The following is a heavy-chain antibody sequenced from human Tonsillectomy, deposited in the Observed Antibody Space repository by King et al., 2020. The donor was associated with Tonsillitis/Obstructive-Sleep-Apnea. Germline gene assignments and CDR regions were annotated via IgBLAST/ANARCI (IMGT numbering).Heavy chain of an antibody. V-gene: IGHV1-24*01. D-gene: IGHD2/OR15-2a*01. CDR1: GYTLTELS. CDR3: ATDCYRLTPRSPCDQFPFLYYGMDV. Sequence: QGQLVQSGAEVKKPGASVKVSCKISGYTLTELSMHWVRQAPGKGLEWMGGFDPEDGETIYAQKFLGRVTMTEDTSTDTAYMELSSLRSEDTAVYYCATDCYRLTPRSPCDQFPFLYYGMDVWGQGTTVTVSS. CDR2: FDPEDGET. J-gene: IGHJ6*02.